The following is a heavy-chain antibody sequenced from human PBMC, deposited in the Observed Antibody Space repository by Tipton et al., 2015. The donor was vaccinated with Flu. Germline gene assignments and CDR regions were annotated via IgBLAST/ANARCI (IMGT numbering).Heavy chain of an antibody. CDR3: ATLGNSGTDGFDI. D-gene: IGHD5-12*01. V-gene: IGHV3-53*05. CDR2: IYSGGST. CDR1: GGSIRSSSYY. J-gene: IGHJ3*02. Sequence: LSLTCTVSGGSIRSSSYYWGWIRQPPGKGLEWVSVIYSGGSTYYADSVKGRFTISRDNSKNTLYLQWNSLTTEDTAVYYCATLGNSGTDGFDIWGQGTMVTISS.